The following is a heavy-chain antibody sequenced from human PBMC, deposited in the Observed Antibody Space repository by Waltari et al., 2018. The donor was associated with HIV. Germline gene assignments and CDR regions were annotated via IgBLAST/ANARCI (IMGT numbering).Heavy chain of an antibody. CDR2: IKSKSDGGTA. CDR3: AALRQPFGY. D-gene: IGHD3-10*01. J-gene: IGHJ4*02. V-gene: IGHV3-15*01. Sequence: EAHLVESGGGLVKPGESLRLSCTASGFTFSNAWMTWVRQAPGKGLEWVGRIKSKSDGGTAECAAPVKGRFSISRDDSRNTLYLQMNSLKTEDTAVYYCAALRQPFGYWGQGTLVTVSS. CDR1: GFTFSNAW.